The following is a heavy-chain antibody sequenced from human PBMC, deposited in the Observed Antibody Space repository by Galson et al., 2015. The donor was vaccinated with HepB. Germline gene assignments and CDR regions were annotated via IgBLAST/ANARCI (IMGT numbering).Heavy chain of an antibody. J-gene: IGHJ6*02. V-gene: IGHV1-2*04. D-gene: IGHD3-3*01. CDR2: INPNSGGT. CDR1: GYTFTGYY. Sequence: SVKVSCKASGYTFTGYYMHWVRQAPGQGLEWMGWINPNSGGTNYAQKFQGWVTMTRDTSISTAYMELSRLRSDDTAVYYCARGGYDFWSGARKKDGMDVWGQGTTVTVSS. CDR3: ARGGYDFWSGARKKDGMDV.